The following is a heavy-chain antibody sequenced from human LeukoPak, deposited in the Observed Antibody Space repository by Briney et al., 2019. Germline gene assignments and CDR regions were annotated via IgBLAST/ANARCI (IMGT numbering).Heavy chain of an antibody. CDR1: GFTFSSYG. Sequence: GGSLRLSCAASGFTFSSYGMHWVRQAPGKGLEWVAFIRYDGSNKYYADSVKGRFTISRDNSKNTLYLQMNSLRAEDTAVYYCAKATERWELVRIAAASGADYWGQGTLVTVSS. J-gene: IGHJ4*02. V-gene: IGHV3-30*02. CDR2: IRYDGSNK. D-gene: IGHD6-13*01. CDR3: AKATERWELVRIAAASGADY.